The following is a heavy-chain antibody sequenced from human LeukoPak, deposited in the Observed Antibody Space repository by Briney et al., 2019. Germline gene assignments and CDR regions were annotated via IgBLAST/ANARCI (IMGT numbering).Heavy chain of an antibody. V-gene: IGHV1-2*02. CDR3: ARSLRDGYLNDDDGFHN. CDR2: INPNSGGT. D-gene: IGHD5-24*01. J-gene: IGHJ3*02. CDR1: GYTFTGYY. Sequence: ASVKVSCKASGYTFTGYYMHWVRQAPGQGLEWMGWINPNSGGTNYAQKFQGRVTMTRDTSISTAYMELSRLRSDDTAVYYCARSLRDGYLNDDDGFHNWGQGTMVTVSS.